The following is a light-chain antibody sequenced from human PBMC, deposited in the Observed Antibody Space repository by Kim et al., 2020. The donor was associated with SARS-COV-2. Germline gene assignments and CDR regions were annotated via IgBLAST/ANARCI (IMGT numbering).Light chain of an antibody. CDR3: QQGYSTPYT. CDR2: TAS. CDR1: QSISSY. J-gene: IGKJ2*01. V-gene: IGKV1-39*01. Sequence: SASVGDRVTITCRASQSISSYLNWYQQKPRKAPKLLIYTASNLQSGVPSRFSGSGSGTDFTLTISSLQPEDFATYYCQQGYSTPYTFGQGTKLEI.